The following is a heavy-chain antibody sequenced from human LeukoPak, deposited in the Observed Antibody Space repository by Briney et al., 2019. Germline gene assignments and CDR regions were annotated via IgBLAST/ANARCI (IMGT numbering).Heavy chain of an antibody. J-gene: IGHJ6*03. D-gene: IGHD3-22*01. Sequence: SETLSLTCAVYGGSFSGYYWSWIRQPPGKGLEWIGEINHSGSTNYNPSLKSRVTISVDTSKNQFSLKLSSVTAADTAVYYCARRPYYDSSGYYYYYYYMDVWGKGTTVTVSS. V-gene: IGHV4-34*01. CDR3: ARRPYYDSSGYYYYYYYMDV. CDR2: INHSGST. CDR1: GGSFSGYY.